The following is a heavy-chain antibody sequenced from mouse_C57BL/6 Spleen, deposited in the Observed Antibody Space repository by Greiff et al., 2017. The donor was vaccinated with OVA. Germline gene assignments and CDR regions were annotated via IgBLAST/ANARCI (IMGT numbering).Heavy chain of an antibody. CDR1: GYSITSGYY. D-gene: IGHD1-1*01. CDR3: AREDYGSSRYAMDY. J-gene: IGHJ4*01. V-gene: IGHV3-6*01. Sequence: DVKLVESGPGLVKPSQSLSLTCSVTGYSITSGYYWNWIRQFPGNKLEWMGYISYDGSNNYNPSLKNRISITRDTSKNQFFLKLNSVTTEDTATYYCAREDYGSSRYAMDYWGQGTSVTVSS. CDR2: ISYDGSN.